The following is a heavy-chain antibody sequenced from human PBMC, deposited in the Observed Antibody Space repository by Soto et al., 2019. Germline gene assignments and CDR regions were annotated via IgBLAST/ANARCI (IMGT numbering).Heavy chain of an antibody. J-gene: IGHJ6*02. V-gene: IGHV4-30-2*01. CDR1: GGSISSGGYS. D-gene: IGHD4-17*01. CDR3: ARASYGDSTAFDMVA. CDR2: IYHSGST. Sequence: SETLSLTCTVSGGSISSGGYSWSWIRQPPGKGLEWIGYIYHSGSTYYNPSLKSRVTISVDRSKNQFSLKLSSVTAADTAVYYCARASYGDSTAFDMVARGHGITISVS.